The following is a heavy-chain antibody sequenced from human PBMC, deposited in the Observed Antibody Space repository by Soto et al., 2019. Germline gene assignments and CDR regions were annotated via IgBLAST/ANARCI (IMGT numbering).Heavy chain of an antibody. CDR2: FDPEDGET. CDR1: GYTLTELS. Sequence: QVQLVQSGAEVKKPGASVKVSCKVSGYTLTELSMHWVRQAPGKGLEWMGGFDPEDGETIYAQKFQGRVTMTEDTSKDTAYMELSSLRSEDTAVYYCATKGRWYVGYYYYGMDVWGQGNTVTVSS. D-gene: IGHD6-13*01. CDR3: ATKGRWYVGYYYYGMDV. V-gene: IGHV1-24*01. J-gene: IGHJ6*01.